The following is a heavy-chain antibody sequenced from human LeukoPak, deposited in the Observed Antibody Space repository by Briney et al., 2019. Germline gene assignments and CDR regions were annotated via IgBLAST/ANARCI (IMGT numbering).Heavy chain of an antibody. D-gene: IGHD6-13*01. CDR2: ISGSGGST. CDR3: AKDPAAAGTAEYFQH. J-gene: IGHJ1*01. CDR1: GFTFSTYA. V-gene: IGHV3-23*01. Sequence: PGGSLRLSCAASGFTFSTYAMGWVRQPPGKGLEWVSTISGSGGSTYYADSVKGRFTISRDNSKNTLYLQMNSLRAEDTAVYYCAKDPAAAGTAEYFQHWGQGTLVTVSS.